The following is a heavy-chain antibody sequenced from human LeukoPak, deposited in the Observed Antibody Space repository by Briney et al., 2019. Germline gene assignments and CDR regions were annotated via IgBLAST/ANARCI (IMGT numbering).Heavy chain of an antibody. CDR3: ARRGYYYYYMDV. J-gene: IGHJ6*03. CDR1: GFTFSSYS. V-gene: IGHV3-21*01. Sequence: PGGSLRLSCAASGFTFSSYSMNWVRQAPGKGLQWVSSISSSSSYIYYADSVKGRFTISRDNAKNSLYLQMNSLRAEDTAVYYCARRGYYYYYMDVWCKRTKVTVSS. CDR2: ISSSSSYI.